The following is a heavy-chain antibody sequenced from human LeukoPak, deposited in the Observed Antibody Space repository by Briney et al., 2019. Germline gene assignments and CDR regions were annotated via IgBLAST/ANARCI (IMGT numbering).Heavy chain of an antibody. CDR3: ATASRYSSGWYPMGRYYYYYGMDV. J-gene: IGHJ6*02. CDR2: FDPEDGET. V-gene: IGHV1-24*01. CDR1: GYTPTELS. Sequence: ASVKVSCKVSGYTPTELSMHWVRQAPGKGLEWIGGFDPEDGETIYAQKFQGRVTMTEDTSTDTAYMELSSLRSEDTAVYYCATASRYSSGWYPMGRYYYYYGMDVWGQGTTVTVSS. D-gene: IGHD6-19*01.